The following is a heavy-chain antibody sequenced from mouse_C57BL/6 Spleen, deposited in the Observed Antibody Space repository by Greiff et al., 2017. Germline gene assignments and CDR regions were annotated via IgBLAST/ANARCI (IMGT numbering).Heavy chain of an antibody. CDR2: INPGNGGT. V-gene: IGHV1-53*01. D-gene: IGHD5-1*01. CDR1: GYTFTSYW. Sequence: QVQLQQPGTELVKPGASVKLSCKASGYTFTSYWMHWVKQRPGQGLEWIGDINPGNGGTNYNEKFKSKATLTVDKSSSTAYMQLSSLTSEDSAVYFWASSGTCESVGVWGTGTTLTVSS. J-gene: IGHJ1*03. CDR3: ASSGTCESVGV.